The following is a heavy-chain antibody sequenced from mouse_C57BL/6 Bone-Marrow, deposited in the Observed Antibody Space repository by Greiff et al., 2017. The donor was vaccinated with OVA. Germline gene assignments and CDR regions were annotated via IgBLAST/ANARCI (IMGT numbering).Heavy chain of an antibody. CDR2: ISNGGGST. CDR1: GFTFSDYY. Sequence: EVKLVESGGGLVQPGGSLKLSCAASGFTFSDYYMYWVRQTPEKRLEWVAYISNGGGSTYYPDTVKGRFTISRDNAKNTLYLQMSRLKSEDTAMYYCARRDYYGNAMDYWGQGTSVTVSS. D-gene: IGHD1-1*01. J-gene: IGHJ4*01. V-gene: IGHV5-12*01. CDR3: ARRDYYGNAMDY.